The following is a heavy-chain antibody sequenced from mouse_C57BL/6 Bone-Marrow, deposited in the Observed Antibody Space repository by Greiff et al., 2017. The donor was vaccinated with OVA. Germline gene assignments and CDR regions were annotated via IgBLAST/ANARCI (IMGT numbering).Heavy chain of an antibody. Sequence: VHVKQSGPELVKPGASVKMSCKASGYTFTDYNMHWVKQSHGKSLEWIGYINPNNGGTSYNQKFKGKATLTVNKSSSTAYMELRSLTSEDSAVYYCARVGIYDGYYGWFAYWGQGTLVTVSA. CDR3: ARVGIYDGYYGWFAY. J-gene: IGHJ3*01. CDR2: INPNNGGT. D-gene: IGHD2-3*01. CDR1: GYTFTDYN. V-gene: IGHV1-22*01.